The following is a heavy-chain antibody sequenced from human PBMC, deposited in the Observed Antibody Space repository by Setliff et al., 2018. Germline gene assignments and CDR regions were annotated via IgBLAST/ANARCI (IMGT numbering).Heavy chain of an antibody. J-gene: IGHJ5*02. Sequence: GASVKVSCKASGYTFTNYAIHWVRQAPGQRLEWMGWINAGNGNTKYSQKFQGRVTITRDTSASTAYMELSSLRSEDTAVYYCAREFGPTARGWNWFDPWGQGTLVTVSS. V-gene: IGHV1-3*01. CDR3: AREFGPTARGWNWFDP. CDR1: GYTFTNYA. CDR2: INAGNGNT. D-gene: IGHD4-4*01.